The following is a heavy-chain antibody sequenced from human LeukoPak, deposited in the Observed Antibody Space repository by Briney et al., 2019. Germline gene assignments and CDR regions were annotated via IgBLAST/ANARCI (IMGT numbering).Heavy chain of an antibody. CDR2: NNPSGGST. J-gene: IGHJ4*02. CDR1: GYTFTSYY. Sequence: ASVKVSCKASGYTFTSYYMHWVRQAPGQGLEWMGINNPSGGSTSYAQKFQGRVTMTRDMSTSTVYMELSSLRSEDTAVYYCARAKWEIALDYWGQGTLVTVSS. CDR3: ARAKWEIALDY. V-gene: IGHV1-46*01. D-gene: IGHD1-26*01.